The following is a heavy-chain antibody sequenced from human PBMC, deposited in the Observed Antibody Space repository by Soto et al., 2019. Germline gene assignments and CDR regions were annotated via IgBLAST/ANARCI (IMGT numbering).Heavy chain of an antibody. D-gene: IGHD3-3*01. CDR3: ARVSSQVAIFGVVTPYYYGMDV. J-gene: IGHJ6*02. Sequence: PSETLSLTCTVSGGSISRYYWSWIRQPPGKGLEWIGYIYYSGSTNYNPSLKSRVTISVDTSKNQFSLKLSSVTAADTAVYYCARVSSQVAIFGVVTPYYYGMDVWGQGTTVTVSS. CDR2: IYYSGST. CDR1: GGSISRYY. V-gene: IGHV4-59*01.